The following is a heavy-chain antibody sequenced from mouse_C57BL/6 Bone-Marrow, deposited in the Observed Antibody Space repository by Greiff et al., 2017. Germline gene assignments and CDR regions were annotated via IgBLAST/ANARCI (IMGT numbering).Heavy chain of an antibody. D-gene: IGHD1-1*01. J-gene: IGHJ4*01. CDR1: GYTFTSYW. CDR3: ARECGRGALYAMDY. Sequence: QVQLQQPGAELVKPGASVKLSCKASGYTFTSYWMHWVKQRPGQGLEWIGMIHPNSGSTNYNEKFKSKATLTVDKSSSTAYMQLSSLTSEDSAVYYCARECGRGALYAMDYWGQGTSVTVSS. V-gene: IGHV1-64*01. CDR2: IHPNSGST.